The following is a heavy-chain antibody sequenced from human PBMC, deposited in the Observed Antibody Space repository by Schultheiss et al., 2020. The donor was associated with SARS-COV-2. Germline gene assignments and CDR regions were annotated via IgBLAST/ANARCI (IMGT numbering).Heavy chain of an antibody. Sequence: ASVKVSCKASGYTFTSYGISWVRQAPGQGLEWMGWMNPNSGNTGYAQKFQGRVTITRDMSTSTAYMELSSLRSEDTAVYYCAAGSKASSSYYYYYYGMDVWGQGTTVTVSS. V-gene: IGHV1-8*03. D-gene: IGHD6-6*01. CDR2: MNPNSGNT. CDR3: AAGSKASSSYYYYYYGMDV. J-gene: IGHJ6*02. CDR1: GYTFTSYG.